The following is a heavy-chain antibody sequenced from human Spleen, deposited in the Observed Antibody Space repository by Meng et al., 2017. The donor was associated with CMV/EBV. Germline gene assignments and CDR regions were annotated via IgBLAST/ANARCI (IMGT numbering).Heavy chain of an antibody. CDR3: ARTHYDFWSGYPNWFDP. CDR2: IYYSGST. CDR1: SISSMSYY. J-gene: IGHJ5*02. Sequence: SISSMSYYWGWIRQPPGKGLEWIGSIYYSGSTYYNPSLKSRVTISVDTSKNQFSLKLSSVTAADTAVYYCARTHYDFWSGYPNWFDPWGQGTLVTVSS. V-gene: IGHV4-39*07. D-gene: IGHD3-3*01.